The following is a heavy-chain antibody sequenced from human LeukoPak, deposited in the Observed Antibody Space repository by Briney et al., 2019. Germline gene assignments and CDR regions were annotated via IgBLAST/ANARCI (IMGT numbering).Heavy chain of an antibody. CDR3: AKARLSSVVITNFDY. J-gene: IGHJ4*02. D-gene: IGHD3-22*01. CDR2: TSASGGIT. Sequence: QPGGSLRLSCAASGFTFSSYAMSWVRQAPGKGLEWVSATSASGGITYFADSVKGRFTISRDNSKNTLYLQMNSLRAEDTAVYYCAKARLSSVVITNFDYWGQGTLVTVSS. CDR1: GFTFSSYA. V-gene: IGHV3-23*01.